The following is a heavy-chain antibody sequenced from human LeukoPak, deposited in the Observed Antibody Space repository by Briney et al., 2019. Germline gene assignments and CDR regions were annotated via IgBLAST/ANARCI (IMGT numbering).Heavy chain of an antibody. CDR1: GGSFSGYY. CDR2: INHSGST. Sequence: PSETLSLTCAVYGGSFSGYYWSWIRQPPGKGLEWIGEINHSGSTNYNPSLKSRVTISVDTSKNQFSLKLSSVTAADTAVYYCARVVAAAGEFDYWGQGTLVTVSS. D-gene: IGHD6-13*01. CDR3: ARVVAAAGEFDY. J-gene: IGHJ4*02. V-gene: IGHV4-34*01.